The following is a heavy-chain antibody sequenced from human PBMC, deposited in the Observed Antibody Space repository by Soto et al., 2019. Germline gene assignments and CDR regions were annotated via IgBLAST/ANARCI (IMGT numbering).Heavy chain of an antibody. V-gene: IGHV3-23*01. Sequence: LRLSCVASGFTFSGNVMSWVRQAPGKGLEWISIISGSGGSTYYADSVKGRFTISRNNSNNTLYLQMHSLTAADTAVYYCAKNGCGGDCYSSVAGNWFDPWGQGTLVTVSS. J-gene: IGHJ5*02. D-gene: IGHD2-21*02. CDR2: ISGSGGST. CDR3: AKNGCGGDCYSSVAGNWFDP. CDR1: GFTFSGNV.